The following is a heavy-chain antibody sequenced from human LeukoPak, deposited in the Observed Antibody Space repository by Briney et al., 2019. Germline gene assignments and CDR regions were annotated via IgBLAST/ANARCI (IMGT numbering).Heavy chain of an antibody. Sequence: PGGSLRLSCAASGFTVSSNYMSWVRQAPGKGLEWVSVIYGGGSTYYADSVKGRFAISRDNSKNTLFLHMNSLRAEDTAVYYCARDPRGPTGYDSPGRDSFDYWGQGTLVTVSS. CDR3: ARDPRGPTGYDSPGRDSFDY. V-gene: IGHV3-66*01. CDR2: IYGGGST. J-gene: IGHJ4*02. CDR1: GFTVSSNY. D-gene: IGHD3-22*01.